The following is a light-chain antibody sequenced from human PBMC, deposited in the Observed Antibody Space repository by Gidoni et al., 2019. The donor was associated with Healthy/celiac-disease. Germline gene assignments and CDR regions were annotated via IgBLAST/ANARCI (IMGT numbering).Light chain of an antibody. V-gene: IGKV1-39*01. CDR1: QSISSY. CDR2: AES. Sequence: IQITHSPSSLSASVGDRVTITCRASQSISSYLNWYQQKPGKAPKPLIYAESSLQSGVPSRFSGSGSGTDFTLTISSLQPEDFATYYCQQSYSTPYSFGQGTKLEIK. CDR3: QQSYSTPYS. J-gene: IGKJ2*03.